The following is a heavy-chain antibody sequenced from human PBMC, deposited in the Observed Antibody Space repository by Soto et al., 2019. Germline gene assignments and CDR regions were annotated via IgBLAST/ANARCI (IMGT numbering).Heavy chain of an antibody. CDR3: AKDSDYYGSGSYGDFDY. CDR1: GFTFSSYG. V-gene: IGHV3-30*18. D-gene: IGHD3-10*01. CDR2: ISYDGSNK. Sequence: QVQLVESGGGVVQPGRSLRLSCAASGFTFSSYGMHWVRQAPGKGLEWVAVISYDGSNKYYADSVKGRFTISRDNSKNTLYLQMNSLRAEDTAVYYCAKDSDYYGSGSYGDFDYWGQGTLVTVSS. J-gene: IGHJ4*02.